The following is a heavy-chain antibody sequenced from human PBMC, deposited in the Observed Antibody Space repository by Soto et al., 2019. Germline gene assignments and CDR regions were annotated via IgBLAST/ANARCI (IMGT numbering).Heavy chain of an antibody. J-gene: IGHJ4*02. CDR3: ARERAIAATGIFYY. Sequence: PGGSLRLSCAASGFTFSNFVTHWVRQAPGKGLEWVAATSYDGKNKDHADSVKGRFTISRDNSKNTLYLQMNSLRHEDTAVYFCARERAIAATGIFYYWGQGTLVTVSS. V-gene: IGHV3-30*04. CDR2: TSYDGKNK. D-gene: IGHD6-13*01. CDR1: GFTFSNFV.